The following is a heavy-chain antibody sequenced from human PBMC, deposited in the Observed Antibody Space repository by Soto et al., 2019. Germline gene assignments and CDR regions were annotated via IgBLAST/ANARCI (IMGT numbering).Heavy chain of an antibody. J-gene: IGHJ6*02. CDR3: EAEMTFGKLSVV. V-gene: IGHV1-69*13. CDR1: GDTDTNYV. Sequence: ASVKVSCKASGDTDTNYVISWVRQAPGQGLEWMGGIFPKFGTTYSAQKLQDRLTITADESTSTVYMQLSSLRLDDTAVYYCEAEMTFGKLSVVWGQGPRSPSP. CDR2: IFPKFGTT. D-gene: IGHD3-16*02.